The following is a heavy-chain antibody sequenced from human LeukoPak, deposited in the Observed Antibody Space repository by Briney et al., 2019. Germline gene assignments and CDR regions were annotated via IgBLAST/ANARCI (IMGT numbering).Heavy chain of an antibody. CDR3: ACLRGSSDY. V-gene: IGHV3-21*01. Sequence: GGSLRLSCAASGFTFINYSMNWVRQAPGKGLEWVSSISTNSAFIYYADSVRGRFTISRDNTKNSLYLQMDSLTADDTAVYFCACLRGSSDYWGQGTLVTVSS. D-gene: IGHD3-10*01. J-gene: IGHJ4*02. CDR2: ISTNSAFI. CDR1: GFTFINYS.